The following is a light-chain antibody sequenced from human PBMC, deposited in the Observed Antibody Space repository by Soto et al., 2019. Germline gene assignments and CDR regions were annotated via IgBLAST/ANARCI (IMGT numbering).Light chain of an antibody. CDR1: SNDVGGHNY. V-gene: IGLV2-14*01. CDR2: EVT. CDR3: SSWTSSTSGV. J-gene: IGLJ3*02. Sequence: QSALTQPDSMSASPGQSITISCTGTSNDVGGHNYVSWYQQYAGKAPKLMIYEVTSRPPGISDRFSGSRSGTTASLTISGLQGQDEADYYCSSWTSSTSGVFGGGTKLTVL.